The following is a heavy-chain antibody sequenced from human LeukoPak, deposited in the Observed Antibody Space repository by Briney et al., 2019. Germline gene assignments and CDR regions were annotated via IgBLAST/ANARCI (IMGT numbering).Heavy chain of an antibody. Sequence: PSETLSLTCAGSGGAFTGYYWSWIRQPPGKGLEWIGEINHSGATNYNPSLKSRVTISVDTSKNQFSLRLTSVSAADTGGYCCATPTRGGIAVTGTFGHWGQGTQVTVSS. CDR3: ATPTRGGIAVTGTFGH. CDR1: GGAFTGYY. D-gene: IGHD6-19*01. V-gene: IGHV4-34*01. CDR2: INHSGAT. J-gene: IGHJ4*02.